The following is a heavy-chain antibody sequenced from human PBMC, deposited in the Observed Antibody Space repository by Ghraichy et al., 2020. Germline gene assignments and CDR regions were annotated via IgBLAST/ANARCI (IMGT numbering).Heavy chain of an antibody. CDR2: INPNNGGT. J-gene: IGHJ4*02. CDR1: GYTLTDYY. Sequence: VKVSCKASGYTLTDYYMHWVRQAPGQGLEWMGWINPNNGGTNYAQKFQGRVTMTRDTSISTAYMELSSLISDDTAVYYCARGCSGGTCYWVHWGQGTLVTVSS. D-gene: IGHD2-15*01. V-gene: IGHV1-2*02. CDR3: ARGCSGGTCYWVH.